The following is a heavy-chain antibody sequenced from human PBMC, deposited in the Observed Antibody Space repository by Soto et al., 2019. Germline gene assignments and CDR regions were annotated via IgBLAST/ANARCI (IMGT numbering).Heavy chain of an antibody. CDR3: ARDLLSIAVAGTLDY. CDR1: GFTFSSYA. V-gene: IGHV3-30-3*01. CDR2: ISYDGSNK. Sequence: QVQLVESGGGVVQPGRSLRLSCAASGFTFSSYAMHWVRQAPGKGLEWVAVISYDGSNKYYADSVKGRFTISRDNSKNTLYLQMNSLRDEDTAVYYCARDLLSIAVAGTLDYWGQGTLVTVSS. D-gene: IGHD6-19*01. J-gene: IGHJ4*02.